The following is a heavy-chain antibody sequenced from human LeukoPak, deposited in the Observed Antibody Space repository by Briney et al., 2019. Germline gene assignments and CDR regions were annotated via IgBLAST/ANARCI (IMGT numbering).Heavy chain of an antibody. CDR3: TRGSPGYSSSWLDF. CDR2: INSDGSSR. Sequence: GGSLRLSCATSAFTFSSYWMHWVRQAPGKGLVWVSRINSDGSSRSYADYVKGRFTISRDDAKNTLYLQMGSLSVDDTAIYYCTRGSPGYSSSWLDFWGQGILVTVFS. J-gene: IGHJ4*02. V-gene: IGHV3-74*01. D-gene: IGHD6-13*01. CDR1: AFTFSSYW.